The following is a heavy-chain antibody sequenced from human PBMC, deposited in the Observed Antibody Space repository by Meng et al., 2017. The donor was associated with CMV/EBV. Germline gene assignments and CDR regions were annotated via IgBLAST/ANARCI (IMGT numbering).Heavy chain of an antibody. J-gene: IGHJ5*02. D-gene: IGHD6-13*01. Sequence: SGGSVGSGGYYWSWIRQHPGKGLEWIGYIYYSGSTYYNPSLKSRVTISVDTSKNQFSLKLSSVTAADTAVYYCARTGIAAAGHNWFDPWGQGTLVTVSS. CDR2: IYYSGST. CDR1: GGSVGSGGYY. V-gene: IGHV4-31*02. CDR3: ARTGIAAAGHNWFDP.